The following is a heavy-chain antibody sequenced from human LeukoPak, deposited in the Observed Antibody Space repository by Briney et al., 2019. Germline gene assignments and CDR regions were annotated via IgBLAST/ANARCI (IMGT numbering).Heavy chain of an antibody. CDR2: IRWNSGSI. CDR1: GFTFDDYA. Sequence: PGRSLRLSCAASGFTFDDYAMHWVRQAPGKGLEWVSGIRWNSGSIGYADSVKGRFTISRDNAKNSLYLQMNSLRAEDTALYYCAKGTYGDYEGNYFDYWGQGTLVTVSS. J-gene: IGHJ4*02. V-gene: IGHV3-9*01. D-gene: IGHD4-17*01. CDR3: AKGTYGDYEGNYFDY.